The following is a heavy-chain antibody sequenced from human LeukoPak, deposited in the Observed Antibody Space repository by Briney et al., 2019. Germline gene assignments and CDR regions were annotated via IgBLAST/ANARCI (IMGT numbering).Heavy chain of an antibody. Sequence: ASVKVSCKASGGTSSSYAISWVRQAPGQGLEWMGGIIPIFGTANYAQKFQGRVTITADESMSTAYMELSSLRSEDTAVYYCARSHAHEDYDILTGYYRIAAFDIWGQGTMVTVSS. CDR2: IIPIFGTA. V-gene: IGHV1-69*01. CDR1: GGTSSSYA. D-gene: IGHD3-9*01. CDR3: ARSHAHEDYDILTGYYRIAAFDI. J-gene: IGHJ3*02.